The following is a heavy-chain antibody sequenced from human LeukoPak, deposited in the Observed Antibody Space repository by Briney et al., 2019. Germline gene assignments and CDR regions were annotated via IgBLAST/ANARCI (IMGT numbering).Heavy chain of an antibody. V-gene: IGHV1-2*02. J-gene: IGHJ4*02. CDR3: ARGIAVAGRGKDYFDY. CDR1: GYTFTGYY. D-gene: IGHD6-19*01. Sequence: ASVKVSCKASGYTFTGYYMHWVRQAPGQGLEWMGWINPNSGGTNYAQKFQGRVTMTRDTSTSTAYMELSRLRSDDTAVYYCARGIAVAGRGKDYFDYWGQGTLVTVSS. CDR2: INPNSGGT.